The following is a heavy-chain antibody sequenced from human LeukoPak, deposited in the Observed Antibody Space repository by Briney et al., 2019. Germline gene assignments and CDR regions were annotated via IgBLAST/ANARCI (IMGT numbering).Heavy chain of an antibody. J-gene: IGHJ6*03. V-gene: IGHV4-34*01. Sequence: SETLSLTCAVYGGPFSGYYWSWIRQPPGKGLEWIGEINHSGSTNYNPFLKSRVTISVDTSKNQFSLKLSSVTAADTAVYYCASDRQYDSSGPEALWYYYMNVWGKGTTVTVSS. CDR3: ASDRQYDSSGPEALWYYYMNV. CDR1: GGPFSGYY. CDR2: INHSGST. D-gene: IGHD3-22*01.